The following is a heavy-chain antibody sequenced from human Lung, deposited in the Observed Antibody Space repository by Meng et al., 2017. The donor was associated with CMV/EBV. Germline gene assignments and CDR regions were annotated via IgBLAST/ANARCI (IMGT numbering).Heavy chain of an antibody. CDR1: GFTFSNYW. D-gene: IGHD2-15*01. V-gene: IGHV3-7*04. CDR3: VRGSGREWFDP. Sequence: GGSXRLXFAASGFTFSNYWMSWVRQAPGKGLEWVASINQDGSEKHYMDSVKGRFTISRDNAKNALYLEMNSLRAEDTALYFCVRGSGREWFDPWGQGPLVTVSS. J-gene: IGHJ5*02. CDR2: INQDGSEK.